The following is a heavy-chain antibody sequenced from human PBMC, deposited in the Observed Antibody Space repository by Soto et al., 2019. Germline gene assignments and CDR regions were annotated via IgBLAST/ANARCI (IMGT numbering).Heavy chain of an antibody. D-gene: IGHD6-19*01. CDR2: ISYSGFT. V-gene: IGHV4-31*03. CDR3: ALDLEVTVTGRVAFGV. Sequence: QVQLQESGQRLVKPSQTLSLTCTVSGGSIRNDNFYWSYLRQRPGKGLEWLGYISYSGFTFYHPSLKRRVVLSVDPSNHQFSLILNSVTAADTAVYYCALDLEVTVTGRVAFGVWGRGTLVTVSS. J-gene: IGHJ3*01. CDR1: GGSIRNDNFY.